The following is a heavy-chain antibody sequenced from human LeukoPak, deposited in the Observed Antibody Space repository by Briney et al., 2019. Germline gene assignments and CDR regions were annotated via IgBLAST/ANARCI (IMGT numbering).Heavy chain of an antibody. D-gene: IGHD3-16*01. Sequence: PSETLSLTCTVSGYSISSGYYWGWIRQPPGKGLEWIGSISHRGSTYYNPSLKSRVTISLDTSKNQFSLKLSSVTAADTAVYYCARGRGGGSDYWGQGTLVTVSS. V-gene: IGHV4-38-2*02. CDR1: GYSISSGYY. CDR2: ISHRGST. CDR3: ARGRGGGSDY. J-gene: IGHJ4*02.